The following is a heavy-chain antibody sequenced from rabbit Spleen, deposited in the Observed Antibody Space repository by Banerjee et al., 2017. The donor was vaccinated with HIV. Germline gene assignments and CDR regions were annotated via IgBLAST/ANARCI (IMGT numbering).Heavy chain of an antibody. CDR3: EREARDGSGVVSFYFSL. D-gene: IGHD4-1*01. Sequence: QSLEESGGGLVKPGASLTLTCKASGFSFSSGYDMCWVRQAPGKGLEWIACINMVTGKSVSAGCAKGRIIRSSTPTTTVTMQMPRMTAAEAADYFCEREARDGSGVVSFYFSLWGPGTLVTVS. V-gene: IGHV1S40*01. J-gene: IGHJ4*01. CDR2: INMVTGKS. CDR1: GFSFSSGYD.